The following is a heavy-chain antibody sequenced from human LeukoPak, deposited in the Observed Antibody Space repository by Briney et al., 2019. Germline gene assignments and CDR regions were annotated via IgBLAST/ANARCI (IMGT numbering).Heavy chain of an antibody. CDR3: ARDIEPIAVTGATADY. Sequence: PGGSLKLSCEGSGYTFITFNTYAMSWVRQSPGKGMEWVSAISGSGDTPYYADSVKGRFTISRDNSKSTLYLQVNSLRTEDTAVYYCARDIEPIAVTGATADYWGQGTLVTVSS. V-gene: IGHV3-23*01. CDR1: GYTFITFNTYA. D-gene: IGHD6-19*01. J-gene: IGHJ4*02. CDR2: ISGSGDTP.